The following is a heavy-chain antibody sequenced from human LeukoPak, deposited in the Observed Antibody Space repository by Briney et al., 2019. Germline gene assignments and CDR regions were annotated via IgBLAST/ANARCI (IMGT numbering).Heavy chain of an antibody. CDR3: ARDRMITFGGVIRGDAFDI. D-gene: IGHD3-16*01. V-gene: IGHV3-64*01. CDR2: ISSNGGNA. J-gene: IGHJ3*02. Sequence: GGSLRLSCAASGFTFRSYAMRWVRQAPGKGLEYVSAISSNGGNAYYATSAKGRFTISRDNSKNTLDLQMGSLRAEDTAVYYCARDRMITFGGVIRGDAFDIWGQGTMVTVAS. CDR1: GFTFRSYA.